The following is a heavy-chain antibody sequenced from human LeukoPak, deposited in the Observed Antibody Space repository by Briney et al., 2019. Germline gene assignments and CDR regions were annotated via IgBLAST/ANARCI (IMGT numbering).Heavy chain of an antibody. CDR1: GGSFSGYY. D-gene: IGHD1-1*01. CDR2: INHSGST. CDR3: ARLGQTTY. Sequence: SETLSLTCAVYGGSFSGYYWSWIRQPPGKGLEWIGEINHSGSTNYNPSLKSRVTISVDTSKNQFSLKLSSVTAADTAVYYCARLGQTTYWGQGTLVTVSS. V-gene: IGHV4-34*01. J-gene: IGHJ4*02.